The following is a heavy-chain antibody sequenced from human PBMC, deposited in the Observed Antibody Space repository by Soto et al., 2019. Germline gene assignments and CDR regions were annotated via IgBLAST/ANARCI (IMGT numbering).Heavy chain of an antibody. V-gene: IGHV3-30-3*01. CDR1: GFTFSSYA. D-gene: IGHD6-13*01. J-gene: IGHJ6*02. Sequence: QVQLVESGGGVVQPGRSLRLSCAASGFTFSSYAMHWVRQAPGKGLEWVAVISYDGSNKYYADSVKGRFTISRDNSKNTLYLHMNSLRAEATAVYYCARDRRAAAGTWTIYYYYGMDVWGQGTTVTVSS. CDR3: ARDRRAAAGTWTIYYYYGMDV. CDR2: ISYDGSNK.